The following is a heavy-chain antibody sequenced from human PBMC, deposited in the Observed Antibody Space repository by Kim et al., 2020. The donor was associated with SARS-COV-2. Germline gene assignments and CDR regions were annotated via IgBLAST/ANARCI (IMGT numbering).Heavy chain of an antibody. CDR2: ISGSGGST. D-gene: IGHD5-12*01. J-gene: IGHJ5*02. CDR1: GFTFSSYA. V-gene: IGHV3-23*01. CDR3: AKVGSHGYSGYDAWFDP. Sequence: GGSLRLSCAASGFTFSSYAMSWVRQAPGKGLEWVSAISGSGGSTYYADSVKGRFTISRDNSKNTLYLQMNSLRAEDTAVYYCAKVGSHGYSGYDAWFDPWGQGTLVTVSS.